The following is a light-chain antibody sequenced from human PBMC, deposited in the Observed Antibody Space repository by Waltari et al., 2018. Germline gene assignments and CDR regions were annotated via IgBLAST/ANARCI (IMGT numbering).Light chain of an antibody. V-gene: IGKV3-20*01. Sequence: ATLACRASQSVGRALAWYQQKPGQAPRLLIYDASIRATGVPDRFSGSGSGTDFSLTISRLEPEDVAVYNCQHYVRLPVTFGQGTKVE. CDR1: QSVGRA. CDR3: QHYVRLPVT. J-gene: IGKJ1*01. CDR2: DAS.